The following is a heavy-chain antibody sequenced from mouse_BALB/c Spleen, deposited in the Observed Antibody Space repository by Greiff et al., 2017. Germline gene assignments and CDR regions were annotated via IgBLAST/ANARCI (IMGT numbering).Heavy chain of an antibody. V-gene: IGHV1S56*01. CDR1: GYTFTSYY. D-gene: IGHD2-4*01. Sequence: QVHVKQSGPELVKPGASVRISCKASGYTFTSYYIHWVKQRPGQGLEWIGWIYPGNVNTKYNEKFKGKATLTADKSSSTAYMQLSSLTSEDSAVYFCARSTMIPSYAMDYWGQGTSVTVSS. CDR2: IYPGNVNT. CDR3: ARSTMIPSYAMDY. J-gene: IGHJ4*01.